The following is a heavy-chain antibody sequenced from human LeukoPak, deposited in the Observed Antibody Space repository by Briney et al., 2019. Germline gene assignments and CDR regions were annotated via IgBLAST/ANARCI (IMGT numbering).Heavy chain of an antibody. Sequence: GGSLRLSCAASGFTFSSYAMSWVRQAPGKGLEWVSAISGSGGSTYYADSVKGRFTISRDNSKNTLYLQMNSLRAEDPAVYYCARDLKRGYSSGRYSWGTGSSNDYWGQGTLVTVSS. J-gene: IGHJ4*02. V-gene: IGHV3-23*01. CDR3: ARDLKRGYSSGRYSWGTGSSNDY. CDR1: GFTFSSYA. CDR2: ISGSGGST. D-gene: IGHD6-19*01.